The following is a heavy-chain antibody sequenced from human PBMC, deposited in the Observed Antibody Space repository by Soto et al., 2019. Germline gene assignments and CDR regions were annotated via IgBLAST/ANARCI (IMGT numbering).Heavy chain of an antibody. V-gene: IGHV4-59*03. CDR2: TAYTGNT. CDR1: GGSITSYH. J-gene: IGHJ4*02. Sequence: SETLSLTCVVSGGSITSYHWSWIRQFPGKGLEWIAYTAYTGNTNYNPSLKSRVTISMDTSKKQFSLKLNSVTAADTAVYYCAIGPRMWLAGGGYWGQGTQVTVSS. D-gene: IGHD6-19*01. CDR3: AIGPRMWLAGGGY.